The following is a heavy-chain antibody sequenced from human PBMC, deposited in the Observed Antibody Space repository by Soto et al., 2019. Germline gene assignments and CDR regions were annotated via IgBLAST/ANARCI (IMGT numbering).Heavy chain of an antibody. Sequence: QVRLVESGGGVVQPGRSLRLSCAASGFTFSNYGMHWVRQAPGKGLEWVALISYDGRTKFYVDSVKGRFTISRDNSKNTLYLQMDSLRTEDTAVYYCAKRSDSSGYYPPDYWGQGILVTVSS. J-gene: IGHJ4*02. V-gene: IGHV3-30*18. CDR2: ISYDGRTK. D-gene: IGHD3-22*01. CDR3: AKRSDSSGYYPPDY. CDR1: GFTFSNYG.